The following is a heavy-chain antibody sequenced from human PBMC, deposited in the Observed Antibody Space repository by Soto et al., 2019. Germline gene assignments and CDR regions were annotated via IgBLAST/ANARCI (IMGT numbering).Heavy chain of an antibody. CDR2: IYYSGST. D-gene: IGHD3-9*01. CDR3: ARTPILRYFDWYTGWFDP. CDR1: GGSISRCGYY. V-gene: IGHV4-31*03. J-gene: IGHJ5*02. Sequence: SVTLSVTCTVSGGSISRCGYYWSWIRQHPGKGLEWIGYIYYSGSTYYNPSLKSRVTISVDTSKNQFSLKLSSVTAADTAVYYCARTPILRYFDWYTGWFDPWGQGTLVTVSS.